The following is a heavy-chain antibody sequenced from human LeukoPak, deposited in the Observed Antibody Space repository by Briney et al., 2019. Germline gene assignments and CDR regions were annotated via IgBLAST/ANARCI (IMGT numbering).Heavy chain of an antibody. CDR3: ARASSGGRKFDY. Sequence: SETLSLTCTVSGGSISSYYWNWIRQPPGKGLEWIGYVYYSGSTNYNPSLKSRVTIPVDTSKNQFSLKLSSVTAADTAVYYCARASSGGRKFDYWGQGTLVTVSS. J-gene: IGHJ4*02. CDR2: VYYSGST. D-gene: IGHD2-15*01. V-gene: IGHV4-59*01. CDR1: GGSISSYY.